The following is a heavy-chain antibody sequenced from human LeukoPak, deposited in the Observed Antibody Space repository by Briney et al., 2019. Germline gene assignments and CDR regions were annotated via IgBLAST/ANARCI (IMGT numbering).Heavy chain of an antibody. CDR1: GGSFSGYY. D-gene: IGHD4-23*01. J-gene: IGHJ4*02. V-gene: IGHV4-34*01. CDR3: ARGRGRWSLILDY. Sequence: PSETLSLTCAVYGGSFSGYYWSWIRQPPGKGLEWIGEINHSGSTNYNPSLKSRVTISVDTSKNQFSLKLSSVTAADTAVYYCARGRGRWSLILDYWGQGTLVTVSS. CDR2: INHSGST.